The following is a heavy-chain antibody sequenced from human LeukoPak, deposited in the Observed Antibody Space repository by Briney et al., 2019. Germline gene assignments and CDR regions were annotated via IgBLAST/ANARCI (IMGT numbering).Heavy chain of an antibody. CDR2: FYSGGTT. CDR3: ARERPPRGAFDY. CDR1: GFTVSSNY. V-gene: IGHV3-53*01. Sequence: PGGSLRLSCAVSGFTVSSNYMTWDRQAPGKGLEWVSVFYSGGTTYYADSVKGRFTISRDSSKNMLYLQMNSLRVEDTAVYYCARERPPRGAFDYWGQGTLVTVSS. J-gene: IGHJ4*02.